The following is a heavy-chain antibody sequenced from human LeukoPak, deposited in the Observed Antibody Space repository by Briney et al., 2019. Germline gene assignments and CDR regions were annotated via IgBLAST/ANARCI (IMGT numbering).Heavy chain of an antibody. D-gene: IGHD3-10*01. V-gene: IGHV3-11*05. CDR3: ARDRVTMVRGTGSGLDV. CDR1: GFTFSDYY. Sequence: PGGSLRLSCAASGFTFSDYYMSWLRQAPGRGLEWVSYISSRSSYTNYADSVKVRFTISRDNANNSMFLQMNSLRADDTAVYYCARDRVTMVRGTGSGLDVWGQGTTVTVSS. CDR2: ISSRSSYT. J-gene: IGHJ6*02.